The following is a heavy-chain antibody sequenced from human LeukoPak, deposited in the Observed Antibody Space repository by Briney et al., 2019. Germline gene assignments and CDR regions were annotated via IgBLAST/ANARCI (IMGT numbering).Heavy chain of an antibody. CDR1: GGTFSSYA. J-gene: IGHJ6*02. V-gene: IGHV1-69*10. Sequence: GASVKLSCTASGGTFSSYAISWVRQAPGQGLEWMGGIIPILGIANYAQKFQGRVTITADKSTSTAYMELSSLRSEDTAVYYCARVDGDPASYYYYGMDVWGQGTTVTVSS. CDR3: ARVDGDPASYYYYGMDV. CDR2: IIPILGIA. D-gene: IGHD4-17*01.